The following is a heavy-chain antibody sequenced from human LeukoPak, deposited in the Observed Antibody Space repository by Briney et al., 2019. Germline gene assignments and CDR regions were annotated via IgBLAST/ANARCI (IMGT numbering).Heavy chain of an antibody. Sequence: SETLSLTCTVSGGSISSYYWSWIRQPPGKGLEWIGYIYYSGSTNYNPSLKSRVTISVDTSKNQFSLRLRSVTAADKAVYYCARQLGSTDWFDPWGQGTLVTV. D-gene: IGHD2-2*01. J-gene: IGHJ5*02. CDR2: IYYSGST. V-gene: IGHV4-59*01. CDR1: GGSISSYY. CDR3: ARQLGSTDWFDP.